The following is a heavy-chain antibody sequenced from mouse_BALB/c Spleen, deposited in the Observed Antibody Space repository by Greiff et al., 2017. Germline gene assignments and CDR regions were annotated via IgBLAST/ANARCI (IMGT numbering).Heavy chain of an antibody. D-gene: IGHD1-1*01. CDR3: ARVTVEDAMDY. Sequence: ESGPGLVKPSQSLSLTCSVTGYSITSGYYWNWIRQSPGNKLEWMGYISYDGSNNYNPSLKNRISITRDTSKNQFFLKLNSVTTEDTATYYCARVTVEDAMDYWGQGTSVTVSS. CDR2: ISYDGSN. V-gene: IGHV3-6*02. J-gene: IGHJ4*01. CDR1: GYSITSGYY.